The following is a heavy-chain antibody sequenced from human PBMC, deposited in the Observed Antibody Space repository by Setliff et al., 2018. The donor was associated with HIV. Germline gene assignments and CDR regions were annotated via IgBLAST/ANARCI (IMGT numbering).Heavy chain of an antibody. J-gene: IGHJ4*02. Sequence: GSLRLSCEASGFTFSDYDFHWVRQAAGKGLEWVSAIGTGGDTYYVDSVKGRFTISRENARNSLYLQMNSLRVGDTAVYYCARGGKYYDYVWGSYRYIYSDPFDYWGQGSLVTVSS. V-gene: IGHV3-13*01. CDR1: GFTFSDYD. D-gene: IGHD3-16*02. CDR3: ARGGKYYDYVWGSYRYIYSDPFDY. CDR2: IGTGGDT.